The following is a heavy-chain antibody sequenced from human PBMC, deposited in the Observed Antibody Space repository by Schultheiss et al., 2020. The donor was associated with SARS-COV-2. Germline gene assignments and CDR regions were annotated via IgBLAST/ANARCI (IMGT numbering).Heavy chain of an antibody. Sequence: GGSLRLSCAASGFTFSSYAMSWVRQAPGKGLEWVSSISVSGDNTYYADSVKGRFTISRDNSKNTVYLQMNSLRDEDTAVYYCARDREECSSTSCYFWFDPWGQGTLVTVSS. V-gene: IGHV3-23*01. CDR2: ISVSGDNT. D-gene: IGHD2-2*01. CDR1: GFTFSSYA. CDR3: ARDREECSSTSCYFWFDP. J-gene: IGHJ5*02.